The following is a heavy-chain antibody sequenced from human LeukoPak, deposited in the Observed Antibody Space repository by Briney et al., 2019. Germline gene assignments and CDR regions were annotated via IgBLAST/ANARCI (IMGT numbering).Heavy chain of an antibody. J-gene: IGHJ4*02. CDR3: ARDRQSMVFDY. Sequence: GGSLRLSCAASGFTFSSYSMNWVRQAPGKGLEWVSSISSSSSYIYYADSVKGRFTISRDNAKNSLYLQMNSLRAEDTAVYYCARDRQSMVFDYWGQGTLVTVSS. CDR2: ISSSSSYI. D-gene: IGHD6-19*01. CDR1: GFTFSSYS. V-gene: IGHV3-21*03.